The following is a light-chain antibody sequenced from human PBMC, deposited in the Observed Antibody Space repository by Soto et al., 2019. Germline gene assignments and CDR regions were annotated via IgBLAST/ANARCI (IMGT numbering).Light chain of an antibody. CDR2: QDS. Sequence: YELTQPPSVSVSPGQTASITCSGDKLGDKYACWYQQKPGQSPVLVIYQDSKRPSGIPERFSGSNSGNTATLTISGTQAMDEADYYCQAWDSSTAVVFGGGTKVTVL. CDR3: QAWDSSTAVV. CDR1: KLGDKY. V-gene: IGLV3-1*01. J-gene: IGLJ2*01.